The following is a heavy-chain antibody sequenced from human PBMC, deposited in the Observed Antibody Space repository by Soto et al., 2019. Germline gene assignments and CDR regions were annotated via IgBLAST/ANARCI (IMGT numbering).Heavy chain of an antibody. D-gene: IGHD6-19*01. CDR3: ARPGAVGIAVAGTVNWFDP. V-gene: IGHV1-18*01. CDR1: GYTFTSEG. CDR2: ISAYNGNT. J-gene: IGHJ5*02. Sequence: ASVKVSCKASGYTFTSEGISWVRQAPGQGLEWMGWISAYNGNTNYAQKLQGRVTMTTDTSTSTAYMELRSLRSDDTAVYYCARPGAVGIAVAGTVNWFDPWGQGTLVTVSS.